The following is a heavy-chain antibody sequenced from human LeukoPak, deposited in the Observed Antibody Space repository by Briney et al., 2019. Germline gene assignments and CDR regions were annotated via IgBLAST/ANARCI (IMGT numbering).Heavy chain of an antibody. CDR3: VRDRPANC. CDR2: ISSSNSTI. J-gene: IGHJ4*02. Sequence: GGSLRLSRAASGFTFNSYAMNWVRQAPGKGLEWISYISSSNSTIYYADSVKGRFTISRDNVKNLLFLQMNSLRAEDTAVYYCVRDRPANCWGQGALVTVSS. D-gene: IGHD6-25*01. V-gene: IGHV3-48*01. CDR1: GFTFNSYA.